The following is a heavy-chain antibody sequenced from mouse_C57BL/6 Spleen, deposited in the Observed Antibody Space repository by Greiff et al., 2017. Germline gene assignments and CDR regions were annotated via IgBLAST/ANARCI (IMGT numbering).Heavy chain of an antibody. D-gene: IGHD1-1*01. CDR1: GFTFSSYG. V-gene: IGHV5-6*02. Sequence: DVMLVESGGDLVKPGGSLKLSCAASGFTFSSYGMSWVRQTPDKRLEWVATISSGGSYTYYPDSVKGRFTISRDNAKNTLYLQMSSLKSEDTAMYYCARHRSSITTVVATDYAMGYWGQGTSVTVSS. CDR3: ARHRSSITTVVATDYAMGY. CDR2: ISSGGSYT. J-gene: IGHJ4*01.